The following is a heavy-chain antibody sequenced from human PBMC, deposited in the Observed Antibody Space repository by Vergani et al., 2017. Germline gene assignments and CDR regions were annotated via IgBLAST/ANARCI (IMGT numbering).Heavy chain of an antibody. D-gene: IGHD3-10*01. CDR1: GGSISSSSYY. CDR3: AGWFGDTMS. CDR2: INHSGST. V-gene: IGHV4-39*07. J-gene: IGHJ5*02. Sequence: QLQLQESGPGLVKPSETLSLTCTVSGGSISSSSYYWGWIRQPPGKGLEWIGEINHSGSTNYNPSLKSRVTISVDTSKNQFSLKLSSVTAADTAVYYCAGWFGDTMSWGQGTLVTVSS.